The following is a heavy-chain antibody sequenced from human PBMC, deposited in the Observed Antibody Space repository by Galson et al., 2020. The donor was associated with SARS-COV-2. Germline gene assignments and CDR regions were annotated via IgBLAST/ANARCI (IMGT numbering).Heavy chain of an antibody. CDR2: ITHDGSNK. Sequence: GGSLRLSCAASGFTFSKYGIHWVRQAPGKGLEWVAVITHDGSNKYYADSVKGRFTISRDNSKNTLYLQMSSLRAEDTAVYYCAKDLAEYCSGGSCRQFGMDVWGQGTTVTASS. V-gene: IGHV3-30*18. CDR1: GFTFSKYG. CDR3: AKDLAEYCSGGSCRQFGMDV. D-gene: IGHD2-15*01. J-gene: IGHJ6*02.